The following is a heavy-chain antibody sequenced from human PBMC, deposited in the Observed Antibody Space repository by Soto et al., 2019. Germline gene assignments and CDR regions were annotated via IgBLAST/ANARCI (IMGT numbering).Heavy chain of an antibody. CDR2: MYYSGST. Sequence: SETLSLTCIVSGDFITSTNYYWGWIRQPPGKGLEWIGSMYYSGSTYYNPSLRSRVTISVDSSKNQFSLNLNSVTAADTAFYYCAREGALLFGGNSDYYSTMDVWGQGTTVTVSS. V-gene: IGHV4-39*02. J-gene: IGHJ6*02. CDR1: GDFITSTNYY. CDR3: AREGALLFGGNSDYYSTMDV. D-gene: IGHD2-21*02.